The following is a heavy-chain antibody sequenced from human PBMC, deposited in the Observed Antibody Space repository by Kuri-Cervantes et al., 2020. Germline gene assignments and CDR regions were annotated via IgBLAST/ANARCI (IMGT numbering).Heavy chain of an antibody. CDR2: IYTSGST. CDR1: GGSISSYY. Sequence: SETLSLTCTVSGGSISSYYWSWIRQPAGKGLEWIGRIYTSGSTNYNPSLKSRVTISVDASKNQFSLKLTSVIAADTAVYYCAKDRGFDPGPGYAFGTRWFDPWGQGILVTVSS. V-gene: IGHV4-4*07. CDR3: AKDRGFDPGPGYAFGTRWFDP. J-gene: IGHJ5*02. D-gene: IGHD5-18*01.